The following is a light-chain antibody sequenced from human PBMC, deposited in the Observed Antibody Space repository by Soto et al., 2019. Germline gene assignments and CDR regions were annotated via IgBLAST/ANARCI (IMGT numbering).Light chain of an antibody. Sequence: EIVMTHSPATLSVSPGERPTLSCRASQSVSSNLAWYQQKPGQAPRLLIYGASTRATGIPARFSGSGSGTEFTLTISSLQSEDFAVYYCQQYNNWPRTFGQGTRLEIK. J-gene: IGKJ5*01. V-gene: IGKV3-15*01. CDR3: QQYNNWPRT. CDR1: QSVSSN. CDR2: GAS.